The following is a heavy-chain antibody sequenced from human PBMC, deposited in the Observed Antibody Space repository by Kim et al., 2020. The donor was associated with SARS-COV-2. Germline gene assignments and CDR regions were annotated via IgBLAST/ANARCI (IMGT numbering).Heavy chain of an antibody. V-gene: IGHV4-31*03. CDR2: IYYSGST. CDR3: ARGGDYYGYY. CDR1: GGSISSGGYY. D-gene: IGHD3-10*01. Sequence: SETLSLTCTVSGGSISSGGYYWSWIRQHPGKGLEWIGYIYYSGSTYYNPSLKSRVTISVDTSKNQFSLKLSSVTAADTAVYYCARGGDYYGYYWGQGTLVTVSS. J-gene: IGHJ4*02.